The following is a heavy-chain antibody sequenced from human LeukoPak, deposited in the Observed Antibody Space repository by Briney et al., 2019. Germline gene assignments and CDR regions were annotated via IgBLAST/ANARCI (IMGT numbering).Heavy chain of an antibody. J-gene: IGHJ3*02. D-gene: IGHD3-22*01. CDR2: IYPGDSDT. CDR1: GYSFTSYW. V-gene: IGHV5-51*01. Sequence: GESLKISCKGSGYSFTSYWIGWVRQMPGKGLEWMGIIYPGDSDTRYSPSFQGQVTISADKSISTAYLQWSSLKASDTAMYYCARLLEKYYYDGSGYWGLHAFDIWGQGTMVTVSS. CDR3: ARLLEKYYYDGSGYWGLHAFDI.